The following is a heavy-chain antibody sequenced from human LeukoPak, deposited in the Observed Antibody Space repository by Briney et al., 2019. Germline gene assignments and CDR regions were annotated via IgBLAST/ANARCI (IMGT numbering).Heavy chain of an antibody. Sequence: GGSLRLSCAASRFTFDDYAMHWVRQAPGKGLEWVSLISGGGGSTYFADSVKGRFTISRDNSKNSLYLQMNSLRTEDTALYYCAKDLQDLLWFGESLGAFDYWGQGTLVTVSS. CDR1: RFTFDDYA. CDR2: ISGGGGST. CDR3: AKDLQDLLWFGESLGAFDY. J-gene: IGHJ4*02. V-gene: IGHV3-43*02. D-gene: IGHD3-10*01.